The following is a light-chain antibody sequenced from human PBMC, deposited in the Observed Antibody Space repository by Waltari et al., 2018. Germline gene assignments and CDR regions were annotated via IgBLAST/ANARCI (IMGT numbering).Light chain of an antibody. J-gene: IGLJ3*02. Sequence: QSALTQPPSASGSPGQSITISCTGIRPDVAGYDPVFWYQQHPGKAPKLLIYEVTKRPSGVPDRFSGSKSDNTASLAVSGLQAEDEADYYCSSYAGGSSLMFGGGTKLTVL. CDR3: SSYAGGSSLM. CDR2: EVT. V-gene: IGLV2-8*01. CDR1: RPDVAGYDP.